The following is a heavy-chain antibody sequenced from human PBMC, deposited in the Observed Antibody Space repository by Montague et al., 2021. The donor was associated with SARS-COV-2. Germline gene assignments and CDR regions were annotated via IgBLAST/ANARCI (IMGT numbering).Heavy chain of an antibody. V-gene: IGHV4-4*02. Sequence: SETLSLTCTVSGGSIESGNWWSWVRQTPGKGLEWIGEILHTESTNFNPSLKTRVAMSVDKSRNQFSLKLSSVTAADTAVYYCARHGVFWAAAAGTVDPWDQGTLVTVSS. CDR3: ARHGVFWAAAAGTVDP. J-gene: IGHJ5*02. D-gene: IGHD6-13*01. CDR1: GGSIESGNW. CDR2: ILHTEST.